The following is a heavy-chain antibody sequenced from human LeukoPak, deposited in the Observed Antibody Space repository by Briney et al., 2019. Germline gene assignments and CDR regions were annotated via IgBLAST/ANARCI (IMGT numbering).Heavy chain of an antibody. Sequence: PSETLSRTCSVSGGSITSHFWSWIRQPPGKGLEWIGYISDSGNTYYNPSLRSRLTVSVDRSLNQVSLSLTSVTAADTAVYFCASHSPSPDSGADVFGYWYFDLWGRGTLLTVSS. CDR3: ASHSPSPDSGADVFGYWYFDL. J-gene: IGHJ2*01. CDR1: GGSITSHF. CDR2: ISDSGNT. D-gene: IGHD4-17*01. V-gene: IGHV4-59*08.